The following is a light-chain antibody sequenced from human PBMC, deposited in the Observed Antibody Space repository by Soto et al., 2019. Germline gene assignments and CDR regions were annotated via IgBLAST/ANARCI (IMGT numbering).Light chain of an antibody. J-gene: IGKJ4*01. Sequence: DIVLTQSPGTLSLSPGERATLSCRASQTVSSSSLAWYQQKPGQAPRLLIFGASTRAAGFPDRFSGSGSGTDFTLTISRLEPEDFALYYCQQYGGSLTFGGGTKVEIK. V-gene: IGKV3-20*01. CDR1: QTVSSSS. CDR3: QQYGGSLT. CDR2: GAS.